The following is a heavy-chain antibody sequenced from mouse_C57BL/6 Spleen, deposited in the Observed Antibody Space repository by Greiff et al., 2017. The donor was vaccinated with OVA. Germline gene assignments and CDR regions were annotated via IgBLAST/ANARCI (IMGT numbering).Heavy chain of an antibody. CDR1: GFSLTSYA. V-gene: IGHV2-9-1*01. CDR3: ARRGYGSSYDWYFDV. D-gene: IGHD1-1*01. Sequence: VQLQQSGPGLVAPSQSLSITCTVSGFSLTSYAISWVRQPPGKGLEWLGVIWTGGGTNYNSALKSRLSISKDNSKSQVFLKMNSLQTDDTARYYCARRGYGSSYDWYFDVWGTGTTVTVSS. CDR2: IWTGGGT. J-gene: IGHJ1*03.